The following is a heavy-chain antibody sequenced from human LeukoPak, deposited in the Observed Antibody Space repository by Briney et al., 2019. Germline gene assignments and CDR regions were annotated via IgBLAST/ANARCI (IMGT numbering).Heavy chain of an antibody. CDR1: GFTFSSYG. D-gene: IGHD6-25*01. J-gene: IGHJ4*02. V-gene: IGHV3-30*18. CDR2: ISYDGSNK. CDR3: AKDGGYSSGYYFDY. Sequence: GGSLRLSCAASGFTFSSYGMHWVRQAPGKGLEWVAVISYDGSNKYYADSVKGRFTISRENSKNTLYLQVNSLRAEDTAVYYCAKDGGYSSGYYFDYWGQGTLVTVSS.